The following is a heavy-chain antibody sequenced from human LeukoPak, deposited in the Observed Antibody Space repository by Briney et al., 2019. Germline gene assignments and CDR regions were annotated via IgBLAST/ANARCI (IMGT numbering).Heavy chain of an antibody. D-gene: IGHD5-24*01. CDR3: AKDRLMATGYFDY. CDR1: GFSFSSYG. V-gene: IGHV3-30*18. J-gene: IGHJ4*02. CDR2: ISNVGSNK. Sequence: GGSLRLSCTASGFSFSSYGMHWVRQAPGKGLVWVAVISNVGSNKYYADSVKGRVTISRDTSKNTLFLQMNSLRADDTAVYFCAKDRLMATGYFDYWGQGTLVTVSS.